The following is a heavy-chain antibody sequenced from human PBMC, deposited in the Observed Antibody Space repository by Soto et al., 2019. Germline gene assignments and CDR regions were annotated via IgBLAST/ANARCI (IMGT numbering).Heavy chain of an antibody. D-gene: IGHD5-12*01. V-gene: IGHV3-30-3*01. CDR2: ISYDGSNK. J-gene: IGHJ4*02. CDR3: ASTRGSGYDLGY. CDR1: GFTFSSYA. Sequence: QVQLVESGGGVVQPGRSLRLSCAASGFTFSSYAMHWVRQAPGKGLEWVAVISYDGSNKYYADSVKGRFTISRDNSKNTLYLQMNSLRAEDTAVYYCASTRGSGYDLGYWGQGTLVTVSS.